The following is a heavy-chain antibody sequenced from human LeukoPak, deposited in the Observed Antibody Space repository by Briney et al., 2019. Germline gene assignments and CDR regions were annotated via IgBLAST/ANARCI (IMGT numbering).Heavy chain of an antibody. CDR1: GGSISSSSYY. J-gene: IGHJ4*02. D-gene: IGHD3-22*01. CDR2: LSHRGST. Sequence: PSETLSLTCTVSGGSISSSSYYWGWIRQPPGKGLEWIGSLSHRGSTYYNPSLKSRVTISVDTSKNQFSLNLSSVTAADTAVYYCARDLATPYYYDSSGFDSWGQGTLVTVSS. CDR3: ARDLATPYYYDSSGFDS. V-gene: IGHV4-39*07.